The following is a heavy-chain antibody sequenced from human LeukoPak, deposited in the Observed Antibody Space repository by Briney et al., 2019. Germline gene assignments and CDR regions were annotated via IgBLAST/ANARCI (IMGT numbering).Heavy chain of an antibody. J-gene: IGHJ6*02. D-gene: IGHD1-14*01. CDR1: GGSISSYY. V-gene: IGHV4-34*01. Sequence: SETLSLTCTVSGGSISSYYWSRIRQPPGKGLEWIGEINHSGSTNYNPSLKSRVTISVDTSKNQFSLKLSSVTAADTAVYYCARGALTGYYYGMDVWGQGTTVTVSS. CDR3: ARGALTGYYYGMDV. CDR2: INHSGST.